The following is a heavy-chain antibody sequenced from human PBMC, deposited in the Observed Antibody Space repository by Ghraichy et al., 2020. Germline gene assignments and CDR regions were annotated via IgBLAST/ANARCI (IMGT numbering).Heavy chain of an antibody. CDR1: GGSISSYY. CDR2: IYYSGST. D-gene: IGHD3-10*01. V-gene: IGHV4-59*01. CDR3: ARDGVSTMVRGAPNWFDP. J-gene: IGHJ5*02. Sequence: ESLNISCTVSGGSISSYYWSWIRQPPGKGLEWIGYIYYSGSTNYNPSLKSRVTISVDTSKNQFSLKLSSVTAADTAVYYCARDGVSTMVRGAPNWFDPWGQGTLVTVSS.